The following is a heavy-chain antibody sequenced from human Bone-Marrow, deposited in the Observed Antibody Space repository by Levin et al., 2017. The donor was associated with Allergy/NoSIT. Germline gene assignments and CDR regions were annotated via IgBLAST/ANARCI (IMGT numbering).Heavy chain of an antibody. D-gene: IGHD2-15*01. V-gene: IGHV3-30*02. J-gene: IGHJ3*02. CDR2: MRYDGNSK. CDR1: GFTFSSYG. Sequence: GGSLRLSCAASGFTFSSYGMHWVRQAPGKGLEWVALMRYDGNSKYYVDSIKGRFTISRDNSKNTLFLQMNSLRAEDTAVYYCARGGYCSGGSCLHDAFDMWGQGTMVTVSS. CDR3: ARGGYCSGGSCLHDAFDM.